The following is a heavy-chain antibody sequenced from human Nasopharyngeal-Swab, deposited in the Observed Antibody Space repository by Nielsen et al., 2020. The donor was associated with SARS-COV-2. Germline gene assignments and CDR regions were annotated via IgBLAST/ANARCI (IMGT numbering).Heavy chain of an antibody. J-gene: IGHJ2*01. D-gene: IGHD2/OR15-2a*01. CDR2: MYYSGTT. V-gene: IGHV4-61*07. CDR3: ARRTYDSLNSYWYFDL. Sequence: WIRQPPGEGLEWIGYMYYSGTTNSIPSLKSRVTMSVDTSKNQFSLKLTSVTAADTAVYYCARRTYDSLNSYWYFDLWGRGTLVTVSS.